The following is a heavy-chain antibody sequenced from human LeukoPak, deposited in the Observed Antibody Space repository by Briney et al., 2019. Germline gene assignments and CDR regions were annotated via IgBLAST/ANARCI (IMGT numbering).Heavy chain of an antibody. D-gene: IGHD5-24*01. Sequence: GGSLRLSCAASGSTFSSYWMHWVRQAPGKGLVWVSRINSDGSSTSYADSVKGRFTISRDNAKNTLYLQMNSLRAEDTAVYYCAMEMATSDAFDIWGQGTMVTVSS. CDR2: INSDGSST. CDR1: GSTFSSYW. J-gene: IGHJ3*02. V-gene: IGHV3-74*01. CDR3: AMEMATSDAFDI.